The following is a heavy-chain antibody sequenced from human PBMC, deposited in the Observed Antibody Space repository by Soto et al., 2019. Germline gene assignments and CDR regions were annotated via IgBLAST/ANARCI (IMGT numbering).Heavy chain of an antibody. CDR2: ITPIYPTT. CDR3: ARIPRYSFPTSDDLDS. V-gene: IGHV1-69*13. J-gene: IGHJ4*02. Sequence: ASVKVSFEASGGTFYTYTFSWVRQAPGQGLEWMGSITPIYPTTNYAEKFQGRLTVTADGSTNTAYMELNSLTSEDTAVYYCARIPRYSFPTSDDLDSWGQGTLVTVSS. D-gene: IGHD5-18*01. CDR1: GGTFYTYT.